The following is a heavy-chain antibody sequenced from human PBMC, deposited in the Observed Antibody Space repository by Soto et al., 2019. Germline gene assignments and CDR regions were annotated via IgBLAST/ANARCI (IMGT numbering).Heavy chain of an antibody. CDR1: GGSISSGGYY. D-gene: IGHD6-13*01. CDR2: IYYSGST. J-gene: IGHJ4*01. CDR3: ARVWQQLEKRSPDYYFVY. Sequence: QVQLQESGPGLVKPSQTLSLTCTVSGGSISSGGYYWSWIRQHPGKGLEWIGYIYYSGSTYYNPSLQSRVTISLDTSNNQFSLKLNSVTAADTAVYYCARVWQQLEKRSPDYYFVYWVQGTLLTLSS. V-gene: IGHV4-31*03.